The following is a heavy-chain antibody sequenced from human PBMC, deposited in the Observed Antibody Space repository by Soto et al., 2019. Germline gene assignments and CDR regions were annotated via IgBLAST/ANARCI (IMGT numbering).Heavy chain of an antibody. Sequence: GESLKISCKGSGYSFTSYWIGWVGQMPGKGLEWMGIIYPGDSDTRYSPSFQGQVTISADKSISTAYLQWSSLKASDTAMYYCARQVVVPAAYYGEYYFDYWGQGTLVTSPQ. CDR3: ARQVVVPAAYYGEYYFDY. V-gene: IGHV5-51*01. CDR2: IYPGDSDT. CDR1: GYSFTSYW. D-gene: IGHD2-2*01. J-gene: IGHJ4*02.